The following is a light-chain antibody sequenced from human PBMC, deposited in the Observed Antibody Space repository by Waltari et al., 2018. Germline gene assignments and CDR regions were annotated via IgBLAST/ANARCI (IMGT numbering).Light chain of an antibody. CDR1: QGIGNS. J-gene: IGKJ4*01. CDR2: GAS. CDR3: QQYYSIALD. V-gene: IGKV1-NL1*01. Sequence: DIQMTQSPPSLTASVGDRVTITCRASQGIGNSLARYQQKPGRAPKVLLHGASRLESGVPSRFSGSGSGTDFTLTISSLQPEDFATYYCQQYYSIALDFGGGTKVEIK.